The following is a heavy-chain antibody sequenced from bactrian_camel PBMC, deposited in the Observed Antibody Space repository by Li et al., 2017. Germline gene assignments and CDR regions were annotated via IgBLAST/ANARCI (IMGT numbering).Heavy chain of an antibody. CDR3: AAHGPFVRGSWCSAGLGRLEYVD. CDR2: SRGNGQ. Sequence: HVQLVESGGGAVQAGGSLRLSCAASGVIDSRHCLAWFRQVPGKEREGVALSRGNGQTLLIPSARGRFTVSRDNEKNILYLQMDSLKPEDTAMYFCAAHGPFVRGSWCSAGLGRLEYVDWGRGTQVTVS. J-gene: IGHJ4*01. V-gene: IGHV3S55*01. D-gene: IGHD7*01. CDR1: GVIDSRHC.